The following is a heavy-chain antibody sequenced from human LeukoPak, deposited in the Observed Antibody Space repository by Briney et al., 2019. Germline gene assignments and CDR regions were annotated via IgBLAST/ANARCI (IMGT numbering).Heavy chain of an antibody. D-gene: IGHD6-13*01. Sequence: GGSLRLSCAASGFTFSGYGMHWVRQAPGKGLEWVAFIRYDGSNKYYADSVKGRFTISRDNSKNTLYLQMNSLRAEDTAVYYCAKVSSSWYGGFDYWGQGTLVTVSS. J-gene: IGHJ4*02. CDR1: GFTFSGYG. V-gene: IGHV3-30*02. CDR2: IRYDGSNK. CDR3: AKVSSSWYGGFDY.